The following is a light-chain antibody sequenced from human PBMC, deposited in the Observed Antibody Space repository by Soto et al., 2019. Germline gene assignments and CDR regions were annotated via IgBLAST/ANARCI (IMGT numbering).Light chain of an antibody. CDR1: QGIRTY. Sequence: DIQMTQSPSSLSASVGDRVTITCRASQGIRTYLAWYQQKPGKVPKLMIYAASTLQSGVPSRFSGSGSGTDFTLTISSLQPEDVSTYYCRKYNSAPRTLGQGTKVEIK. CDR2: AAS. J-gene: IGKJ1*01. V-gene: IGKV1-27*01. CDR3: RKYNSAPRT.